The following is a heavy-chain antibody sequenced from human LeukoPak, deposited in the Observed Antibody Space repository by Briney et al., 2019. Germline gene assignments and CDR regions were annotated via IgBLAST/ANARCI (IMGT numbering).Heavy chain of an antibody. J-gene: IGHJ4*02. CDR2: INHSGST. CDR1: GGSFSGYY. Sequence: SETLSLTCAVYGGSFSGYYWSWIRQPPGKGLEWIGEINHSGSTNYNPSLKSRVTISVDTSKNQFSLRLSSVTAADTAVYFCARGSREQWLDYWGQGTLVTVSS. CDR3: ARGSREQWLDY. V-gene: IGHV4-34*01. D-gene: IGHD6-19*01.